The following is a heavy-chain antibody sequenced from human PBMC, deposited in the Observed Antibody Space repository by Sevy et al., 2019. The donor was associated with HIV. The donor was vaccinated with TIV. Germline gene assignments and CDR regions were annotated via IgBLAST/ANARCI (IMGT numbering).Heavy chain of an antibody. CDR2: ISSSGSTI. V-gene: IGHV3-48*03. D-gene: IGHD2-2*02. J-gene: IGHJ3*02. CDR1: GFTFSSYE. CDR3: AREGPQGGYCSSTSCYKVPYAFDI. Sequence: GGSLRLSCAASGFTFSSYEMNWVRQAPGKGLEWVSYISSSGSTIYYADSVKGRFTISRDNAKNSLYLQMNSLRAEDTAVYYCAREGPQGGYCSSTSCYKVPYAFDIWGQGTMVTVSS.